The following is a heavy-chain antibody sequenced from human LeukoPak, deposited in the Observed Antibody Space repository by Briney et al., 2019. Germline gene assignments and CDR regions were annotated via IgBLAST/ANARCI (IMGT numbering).Heavy chain of an antibody. Sequence: GGSLRLSCAASGFTFSSYEMNGVRQAPGKGLEGVSYIGSSGSIIYYADSVKGRFTSSKDNAKNSLYLQMNSLRAEDTAVYYCARGEGRWASYGMDVWGQGTTVTVSS. CDR2: IGSSGSII. CDR3: ARGEGRWASYGMDV. J-gene: IGHJ6*02. D-gene: IGHD4-23*01. V-gene: IGHV3-48*03. CDR1: GFTFSSYE.